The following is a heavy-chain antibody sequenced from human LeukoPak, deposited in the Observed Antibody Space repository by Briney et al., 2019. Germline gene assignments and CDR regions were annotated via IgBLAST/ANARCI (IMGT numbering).Heavy chain of an antibody. CDR2: IKQDGSEK. V-gene: IGHV3-7*01. D-gene: IGHD3-3*01. J-gene: IGHJ6*03. CDR3: ARAPSKYDFWSGYHYYYMDV. CDR1: GFTFSSYW. Sequence: GGSLRLSCAASGFTFSSYWMSWVRQAPGKGLEWVANIKQDGSEKYYVDSVKGRFTISRDNAKNSLYLQMNSLRAEDTAVYYCARAPSKYDFWSGYHYYYMDVWGKGTTVTVSS.